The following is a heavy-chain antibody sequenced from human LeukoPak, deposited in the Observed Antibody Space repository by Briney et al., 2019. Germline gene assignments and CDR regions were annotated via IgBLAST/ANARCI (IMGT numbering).Heavy chain of an antibody. CDR2: IKQDGSEK. Sequence: GGSLRLSCAASGFTFSSYWMSWVRQAPGKGLEWVANIKQDGSEKYYVDSVKGRFTISRDNAKNSLYLQMNSLRAEDTAVYYCATYYYDSSGRAYDAFDIWGQGTMVTVSS. D-gene: IGHD3-22*01. V-gene: IGHV3-7*01. CDR1: GFTFSSYW. J-gene: IGHJ3*02. CDR3: ATYYYDSSGRAYDAFDI.